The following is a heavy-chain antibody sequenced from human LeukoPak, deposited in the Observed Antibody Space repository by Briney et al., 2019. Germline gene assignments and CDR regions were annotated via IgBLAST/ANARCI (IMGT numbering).Heavy chain of an antibody. V-gene: IGHV3-33*01. J-gene: IGHJ3*01. D-gene: IGHD3-9*01. CDR3: ARDRGYFVSLFGL. Sequence: GGSLRLSCAASGFTFSSYGMHWVRQAPGKGLEWVAVIWYDGSNKYYADSVKGRFTISRDNSKNTLYLQMNSLRAEDTAVYYCARDRGYFVSLFGLWGQGTMVTVSS. CDR1: GFTFSSYG. CDR2: IWYDGSNK.